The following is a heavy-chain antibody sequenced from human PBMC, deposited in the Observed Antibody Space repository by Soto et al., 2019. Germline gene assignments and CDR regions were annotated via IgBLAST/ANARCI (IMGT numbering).Heavy chain of an antibody. D-gene: IGHD6-6*01. Sequence: LSLTCTVSGGSISSGGYYWSWIRQHPGKGLEWVGYIYYSGRTYYNPSLHSRVSIAVDTTENQFSLKLTSVTAADTSVYYCARGYFSRSSSWFDPWGRGTLVTVSS. CDR3: ARGYFSRSSSWFDP. CDR1: GGSISSGGYY. CDR2: IYYSGRT. J-gene: IGHJ5*02. V-gene: IGHV4-31*03.